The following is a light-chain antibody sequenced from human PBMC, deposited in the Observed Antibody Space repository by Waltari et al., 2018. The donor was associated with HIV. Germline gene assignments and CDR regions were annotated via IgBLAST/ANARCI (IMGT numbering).Light chain of an antibody. J-gene: IGLJ2*01. CDR1: SSDVGGYNY. Sequence: QSALTQPPSASGSPGQSVTISCTGTSSDVGGYNYVSWYQQHPDKAPKLMIYEVSKRPAGVPDRFCGAKAGNTASLTVSGLQAEDEADYDCSSYAGSNVIFGGGTKRTVL. CDR2: EVS. V-gene: IGLV2-8*01. CDR3: SSYAGSNVI.